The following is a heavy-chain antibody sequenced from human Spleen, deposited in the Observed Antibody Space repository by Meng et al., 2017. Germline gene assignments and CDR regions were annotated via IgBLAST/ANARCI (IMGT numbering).Heavy chain of an antibody. J-gene: IGHJ4*02. Sequence: GESLKISCAASGFTFSGHAMHWVRQAPGKGLEWVAAIWFDGTNKYYADSVKGRFTISRHNSKNTLYLQVNSLRAEDTALYYCAKYSYGLGDYFDYWGQGALVTVSS. CDR2: IWFDGTNK. CDR3: AKYSYGLGDYFDY. D-gene: IGHD3-10*01. CDR1: GFTFSGHA. V-gene: IGHV3-33*06.